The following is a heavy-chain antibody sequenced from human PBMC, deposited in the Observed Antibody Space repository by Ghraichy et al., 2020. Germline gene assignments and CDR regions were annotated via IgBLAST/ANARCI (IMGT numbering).Heavy chain of an antibody. D-gene: IGHD2-2*01. V-gene: IGHV1-3*01. CDR2: INAGNGNT. CDR1: GYTFTSYA. Sequence: ASVKVSCKASGYTFTSYAMHWVRQAPGQRLEWMGWINAGNGNTKYSQKFQGRVTITRDTSASTAYMELSSLRSEDMAVYYCARGGRYCSSTSCYAINWFDPWGQGTLVTVSS. CDR3: ARGGRYCSSTSCYAINWFDP. J-gene: IGHJ5*02.